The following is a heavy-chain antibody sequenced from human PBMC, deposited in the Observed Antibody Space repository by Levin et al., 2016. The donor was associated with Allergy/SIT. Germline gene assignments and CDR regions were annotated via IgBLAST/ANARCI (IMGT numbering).Heavy chain of an antibody. J-gene: IGHJ6*03. Sequence: WIRQPPGKGLVWVSRINSDGSSTSYADSVKGRFTISRDNAKNTLYLQMNSLRAEDTAVYYCARDPTPGFYYYMDVWGKGTTVTVSS. D-gene: IGHD3-10*01. CDR2: INSDGSST. CDR3: ARDPTPGFYYYMDV. V-gene: IGHV3-74*01.